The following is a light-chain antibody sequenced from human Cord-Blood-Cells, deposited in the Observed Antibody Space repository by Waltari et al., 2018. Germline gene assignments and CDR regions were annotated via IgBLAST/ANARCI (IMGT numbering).Light chain of an antibody. CDR3: QQSYSTPWT. J-gene: IGKJ1*01. Sequence: DIQMTQSPSSLSASVGDRVTITCRASQSISSYLNWYQQKPGKAPKLLIYAASSLQSGVPSRFSGSGSGTYFTLTISSLQPEDFATYYCQQSYSTPWTCGQGTKVEIK. CDR2: AAS. V-gene: IGKV1-39*01. CDR1: QSISSY.